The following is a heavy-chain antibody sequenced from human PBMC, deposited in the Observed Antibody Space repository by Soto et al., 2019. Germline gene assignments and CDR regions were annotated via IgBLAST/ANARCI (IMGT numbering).Heavy chain of an antibody. D-gene: IGHD6-19*01. J-gene: IGHJ6*02. V-gene: IGHV1-69*01. Sequence: QVQLVQSGAEVKKPGSSVKVSCTASGGTFSSYAISWVRQAPGQGLEWMGGIIPIFGTANYAQKFQGRVTITADESTSTAYMELSSLRSEDTAVYYCARGVAVAPRGYYYYGMDVWGQGTTVTVSS. CDR2: IIPIFGTA. CDR3: ARGVAVAPRGYYYYGMDV. CDR1: GGTFSSYA.